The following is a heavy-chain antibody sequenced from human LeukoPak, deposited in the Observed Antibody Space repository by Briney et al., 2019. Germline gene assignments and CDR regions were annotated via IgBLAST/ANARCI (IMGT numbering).Heavy chain of an antibody. D-gene: IGHD6-13*01. J-gene: IGHJ4*02. Sequence: TLSLTCTVSGGSISSGSYYWSWIRQPAGKGLEWIGRIYTSGSTNYNPSLKSRVTISVDTSKNQFSLKLSSVTAADTAVYYCARGSSSFVYWGQGTLVTVSS. V-gene: IGHV4-61*02. CDR3: ARGSSSFVY. CDR1: GGSISSGSYY. CDR2: IYTSGST.